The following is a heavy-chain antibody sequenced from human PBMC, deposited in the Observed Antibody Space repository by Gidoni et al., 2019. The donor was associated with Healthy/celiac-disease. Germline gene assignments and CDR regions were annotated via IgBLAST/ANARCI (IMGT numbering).Heavy chain of an antibody. CDR2: ISYDGSNK. V-gene: IGHV3-30*04. Sequence: QVQLVESGGGVVQPGRSLRLSCAASGFPFSSYAMHCVRQAPGKGLEWVAVISYDGSNKYYADSVKGRFTISRDNSKNTLYLQMNSLRAEDTAVYYCAREKTMVQGVIIYYYYYGMDVWGQGTTVTVSS. CDR1: GFPFSSYA. CDR3: AREKTMVQGVIIYYYYYGMDV. J-gene: IGHJ6*02. D-gene: IGHD3-10*01.